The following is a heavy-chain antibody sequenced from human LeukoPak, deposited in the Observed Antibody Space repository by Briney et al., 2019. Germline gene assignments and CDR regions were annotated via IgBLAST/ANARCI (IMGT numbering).Heavy chain of an antibody. V-gene: IGHV3-74*01. D-gene: IGHD3-3*01. CDR1: GFTFSSYW. J-gene: IGHJ5*02. CDR3: ARDGTYDFWSGSPHNWFDP. CDR2: INSDGSST. Sequence: PGGSLRPSCAASGFTFSSYWMHWVRQAPVKGLVWVSRINSDGSSTSYADSVKGRFTISRDNAKNTLYLQMNSLRAEDTAVYYCARDGTYDFWSGSPHNWFDPWGQGTLVTVSS.